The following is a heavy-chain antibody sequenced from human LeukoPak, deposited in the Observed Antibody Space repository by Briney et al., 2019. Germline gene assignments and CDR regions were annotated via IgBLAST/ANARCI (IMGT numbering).Heavy chain of an antibody. CDR2: IYSGGST. J-gene: IGHJ4*02. D-gene: IGHD1-26*01. V-gene: IGHV3-66*01. CDR3: VKAVVGRVSNFDF. CDR1: GFTVSSNY. Sequence: GGSLRLSCAASGFTVSSNYMSWVRQAPGKGLEWVSVIYSGGSTYYADSVKGRFTISRDDSRSTLYLQMNSLTVEDTAVYYCVKAVVGRVSNFDFWGQGTLVIVSS.